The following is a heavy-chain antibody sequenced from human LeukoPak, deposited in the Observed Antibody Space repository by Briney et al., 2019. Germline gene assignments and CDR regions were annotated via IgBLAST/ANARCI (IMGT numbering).Heavy chain of an antibody. CDR3: ARVVLGAFDI. CDR1: GFTFSNYW. V-gene: IGHV3-74*01. D-gene: IGHD3-16*01. Sequence: PGGSLRLSCAASGFTFSNYWMHWVRQAPGKGLVWVSRINSDGSSTTSADSVKGRFTISRDNAKNTLYLQMNSLRAEDTAVYYCARVVLGAFDIWGQGTMVTVSS. CDR2: INSDGSST. J-gene: IGHJ3*02.